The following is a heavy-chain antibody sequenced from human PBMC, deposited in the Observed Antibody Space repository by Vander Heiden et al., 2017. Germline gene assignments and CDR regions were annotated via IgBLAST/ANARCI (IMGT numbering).Heavy chain of an antibody. CDR3: AKGVYDSSGYYLDY. Sequence: EVQLVESGGVVVQPGGSLRLSCAASGFTLDDYTMHWVRQAPGKGLEWVSLISWDGGSTYYADSVKGRFTISRDNSKNSLYLQMNSLRTEDTALYYCAKGVYDSSGYYLDYWGQGTLDTVSS. CDR1: GFTLDDYT. CDR2: ISWDGGST. D-gene: IGHD3-22*01. J-gene: IGHJ4*02. V-gene: IGHV3-43*01.